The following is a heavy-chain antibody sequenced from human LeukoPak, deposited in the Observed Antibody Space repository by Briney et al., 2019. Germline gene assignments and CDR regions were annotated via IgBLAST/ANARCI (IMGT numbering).Heavy chain of an antibody. D-gene: IGHD1-20*01. CDR1: GYTFTSYG. V-gene: IGHV1-18*01. CDR3: ARASTHRYNWKSGQLNDAFDI. CDR2: ISAYNGNT. J-gene: IGHJ3*02. Sequence: ASVKVSCKASGYTFTSYGISWVRQAPGQGLEWMGWISAYNGNTNYAQKLNGRATMTKDTSTSTVYIELSSLKSNATVMYYCARASTHRYNWKSGQLNDAFDIWGQGTMVTVSS.